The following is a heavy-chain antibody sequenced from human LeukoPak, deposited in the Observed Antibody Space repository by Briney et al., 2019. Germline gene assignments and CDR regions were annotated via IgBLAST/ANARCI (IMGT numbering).Heavy chain of an antibody. Sequence: ASVKVSCKASGGTFSSYAISWVRQAPGQGLEWMGGIIPIFGTANYAQKFQGRVTITADESTSTAYMELSSLRSEDTAVYYCAREVDYAVYFDYWGQGTLVTVSS. D-gene: IGHD4-17*01. J-gene: IGHJ4*02. CDR2: IIPIFGTA. V-gene: IGHV1-69*13. CDR1: GGTFSSYA. CDR3: AREVDYAVYFDY.